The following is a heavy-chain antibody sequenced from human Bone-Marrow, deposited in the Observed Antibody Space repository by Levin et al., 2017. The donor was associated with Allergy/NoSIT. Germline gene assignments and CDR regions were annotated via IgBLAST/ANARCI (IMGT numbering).Heavy chain of an antibody. CDR1: GITFSNAW. CDR2: IKSKTDGGTT. CDR3: TTYSSSWYYFDY. Sequence: PGGSLRLSCAASGITFSNAWMSWARQAPGKGLEWVGRIKSKTDGGTTEYAAPVKGRFTISRDDSKNTLYLQMNSLKTEDTAVYFCTTYSSSWYYFDYWGQGTLVTVSS. D-gene: IGHD6-13*01. J-gene: IGHJ4*02. V-gene: IGHV3-15*01.